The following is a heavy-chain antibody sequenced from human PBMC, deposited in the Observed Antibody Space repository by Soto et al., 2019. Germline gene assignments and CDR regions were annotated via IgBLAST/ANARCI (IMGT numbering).Heavy chain of an antibody. D-gene: IGHD5-18*01. Sequence: PSEILSLTCTVSGGSISSYYWSWIRQPPGKGLEWVGYIYYSGSTNYNPSLKSRVTISVDTSKNQFSLKLSSVTAADTAVYYCARDSHTAMVWDYFDYWGQGTLVTVSS. V-gene: IGHV4-59*01. J-gene: IGHJ4*02. CDR1: GGSISSYY. CDR3: ARDSHTAMVWDYFDY. CDR2: IYYSGST.